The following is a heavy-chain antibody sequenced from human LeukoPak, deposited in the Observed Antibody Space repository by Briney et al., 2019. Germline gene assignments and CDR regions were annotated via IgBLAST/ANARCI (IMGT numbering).Heavy chain of an antibody. Sequence: SETPSLTSAVYGGSFSGYYWSWVRQPPGKGLEWSGEINHSGSTNYNPSLKSRVTISVDTSKNQFSLKLSSVTAADTAVYYCARHYYMDVWGKGTTVTVSS. CDR2: INHSGST. CDR3: ARHYYMDV. J-gene: IGHJ6*03. CDR1: GGSFSGYY. V-gene: IGHV4-34*01.